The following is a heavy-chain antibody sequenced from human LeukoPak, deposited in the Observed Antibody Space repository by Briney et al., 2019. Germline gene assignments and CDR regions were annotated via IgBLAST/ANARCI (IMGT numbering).Heavy chain of an antibody. CDR2: IYTSGST. Sequence: SETLSLTCTVSGASISSYYWSWIRQPPGKRLEWIGYIYTSGSTKYNPSLKSRITISVDTSKNQFSLKLSSVTAADTAVYYCAKGPPFDYWGQGTLVTVSS. CDR1: GASISSYY. J-gene: IGHJ4*02. V-gene: IGHV4-4*09. CDR3: AKGPPFDY.